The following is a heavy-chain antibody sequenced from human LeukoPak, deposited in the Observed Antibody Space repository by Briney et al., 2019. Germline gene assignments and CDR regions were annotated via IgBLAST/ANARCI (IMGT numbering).Heavy chain of an antibody. Sequence: GASVKVSCKASGYTFTGYYMHWLRQAPGQGLEWMGWINPNSGGTNYAQKFQGRVTMTRDTSISTAYMELSRLRSDDTAVYYCAREAKDSSGYYPKHDAFDIWGQGTLVTVSS. J-gene: IGHJ3*02. CDR1: GYTFTGYY. D-gene: IGHD3-22*01. CDR3: AREAKDSSGYYPKHDAFDI. CDR2: INPNSGGT. V-gene: IGHV1-2*02.